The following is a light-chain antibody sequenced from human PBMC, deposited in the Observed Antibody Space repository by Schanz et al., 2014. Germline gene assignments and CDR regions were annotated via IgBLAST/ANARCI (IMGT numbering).Light chain of an antibody. V-gene: IGLV2-14*01. CDR2: DVS. CDR3: SSYAGSRGVV. CDR1: ASDVGGYNY. J-gene: IGLJ2*01. Sequence: QSALTQPASVSGSPGQSITISCTGTASDVGGYNYVSWYQQYPGKAPKLLIYDVSHRPSGVSNRFSGSKSGNTASLTVSGLQAEDEADYYCSSYAGSRGVVFGGGTKLTVL.